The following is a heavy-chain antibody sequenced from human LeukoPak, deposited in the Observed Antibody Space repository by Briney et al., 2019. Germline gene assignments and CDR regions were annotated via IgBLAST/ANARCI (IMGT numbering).Heavy chain of an antibody. V-gene: IGHV1-18*01. J-gene: IGHJ3*02. Sequence: ASVKVSCKTSGYTFINFGISWVRQAPGQGLEWMGWVIAYSGNTQYAQKLQDRVTMTTDTSTSTAYMELRSLRSDDTAVYYCARVNFDILTGYYIPHAFDIWGQGTMVTVSS. CDR3: ARVNFDILTGYYIPHAFDI. D-gene: IGHD3-9*01. CDR2: VIAYSGNT. CDR1: GYTFINFG.